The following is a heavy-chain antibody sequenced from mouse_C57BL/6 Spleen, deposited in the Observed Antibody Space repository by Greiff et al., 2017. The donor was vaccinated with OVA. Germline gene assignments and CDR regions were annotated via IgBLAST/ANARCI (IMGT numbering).Heavy chain of an antibody. CDR1: GYSITSGYY. CDR3: TGYYYGSRGFFDY. CDR2: ISYDGSN. Sequence: DVQLQESGPGLVKPSQSLSLTCSVTGYSITSGYYWNWIRQFPGNKLEWMGYISYDGSNNYNPSLKNRISITRDTSKNQFFLKLNSVTTEDTATYYCTGYYYGSRGFFDYWGQGTTLTVSS. J-gene: IGHJ2*01. V-gene: IGHV3-6*01. D-gene: IGHD1-1*01.